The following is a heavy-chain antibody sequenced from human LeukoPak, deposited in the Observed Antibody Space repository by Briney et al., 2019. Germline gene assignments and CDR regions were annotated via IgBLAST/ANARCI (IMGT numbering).Heavy chain of an antibody. CDR3: SRTALAPHTLLRYFPLDP. D-gene: IGHD3-9*01. Sequence: SETLSLTCTVSGGSVSDSGYFWSWIRQSPGKGLEYIGYIYYSGSTNYNPSLKSRVTISVDTAKNQFSLKLSSVTAADTAMHYCSRTALAPHTLLRYFPLDPWGHGTLVTVSS. V-gene: IGHV4-61*08. CDR1: GGSVSDSGYF. J-gene: IGHJ2*01. CDR2: IYYSGST.